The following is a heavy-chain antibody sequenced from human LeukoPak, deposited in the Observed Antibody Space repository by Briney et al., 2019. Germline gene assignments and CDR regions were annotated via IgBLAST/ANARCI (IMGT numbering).Heavy chain of an antibody. CDR2: LLYDGNTK. Sequence: PGGSLRLSCAASGLSLSNYGIHWVRQAPGKGLEWVAALLYDGNTKHYADSVRGRFTISRDISTNTFYVQMNSLTAEDTAVYYCARDHRPEIQYYYMDVWGKGTTVAVSS. CDR1: GLSLSNYG. V-gene: IGHV3-33*01. CDR3: ARDHRPEIQYYYMDV. J-gene: IGHJ6*03. D-gene: IGHD1-14*01.